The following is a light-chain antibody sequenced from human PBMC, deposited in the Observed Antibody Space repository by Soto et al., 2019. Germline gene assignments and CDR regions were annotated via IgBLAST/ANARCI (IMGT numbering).Light chain of an antibody. J-gene: IGLJ1*01. CDR1: SSNIGGNS. CDR3: GSWDSRLSAYD. Sequence: QSVMTQPPSVSAAPGQKVTISFSGSSSNIGGNSVSWYQQLPGTAPKLLIYDDDKRPSGIPDRFSGSKSGTSATRGITGFQTGDEADYYCGSWDSRLSAYDFATGTKLTAL. V-gene: IGLV1-51*01. CDR2: DDD.